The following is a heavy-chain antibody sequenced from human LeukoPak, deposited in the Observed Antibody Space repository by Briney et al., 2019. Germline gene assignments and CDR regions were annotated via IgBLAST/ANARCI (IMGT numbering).Heavy chain of an antibody. CDR3: ARDVGYSYGGGY. CDR2: MNPNSGNT. Sequence: ASVKVSCKASGYTFTSYDINWVRQATGQGLEWMGWMNPNSGNTGYAQKFQGRVTMTRNTSISTAYMELSSLRSEDTAVYYCARDVGYSYGGGYWGQGTLVTVSS. J-gene: IGHJ4*02. CDR1: GYTFTSYD. D-gene: IGHD5-18*01. V-gene: IGHV1-8*01.